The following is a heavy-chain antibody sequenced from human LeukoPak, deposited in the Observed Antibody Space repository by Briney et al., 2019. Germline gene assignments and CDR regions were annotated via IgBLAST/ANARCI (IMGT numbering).Heavy chain of an antibody. CDR2: ISWNSGSI. CDR3: AKDATYYYDSSGYYFDY. V-gene: IGHV3-9*01. J-gene: IGHJ4*02. D-gene: IGHD3-22*01. CDR1: GFTFDDYA. Sequence: AGRSLRPSCAASGFTFDDYAMHWVRHAPGKGLEWVSGISWNSGSIGYADSVKGRFTISRDNAKNSLYLQMNSLRAEDTALYYCAKDATYYYDSSGYYFDYWGQGTLVTVSS.